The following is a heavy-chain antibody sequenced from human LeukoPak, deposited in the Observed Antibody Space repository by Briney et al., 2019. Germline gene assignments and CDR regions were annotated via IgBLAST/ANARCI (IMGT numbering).Heavy chain of an antibody. J-gene: IGHJ6*03. CDR3: ARGRSKGYYYMDV. CDR1: GDSISSYY. V-gene: IGHV4-59*01. Sequence: KPSETLSLTCTVSGDSISSYYWSWIRQPPGKGLEWIGYIYYTGSTNYNPSLKSRVTISVDTSENQFSLKLTSVTAADTAVYHCARGRSKGYYYMDVWGKGTTVTVSS. CDR2: IYYTGST.